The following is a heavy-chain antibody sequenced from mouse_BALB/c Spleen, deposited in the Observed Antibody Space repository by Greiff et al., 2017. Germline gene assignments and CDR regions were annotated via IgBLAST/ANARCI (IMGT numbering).Heavy chain of an antibody. Sequence: QVQLQQSGPGLVAPSQSLSITCTVSGFSLTGYGVNWVRQPPGKGLEWLGMIWGDGSTDYNSALKSRLSISKDNSKSQVFLKMNSLQTDDTARYYCASNYCGSRGDFDVWGAGTTVTVSS. D-gene: IGHD1-1*01. CDR3: ASNYCGSRGDFDV. J-gene: IGHJ1*01. CDR1: GFSLTGYG. V-gene: IGHV2-6-7*01. CDR2: IWGDGST.